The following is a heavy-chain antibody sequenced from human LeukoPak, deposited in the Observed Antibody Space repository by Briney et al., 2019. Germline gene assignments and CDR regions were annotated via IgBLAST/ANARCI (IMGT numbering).Heavy chain of an antibody. CDR1: GFTFSSYW. CDR2: INSDESST. CDR3: ARGGRYSYGPFDY. J-gene: IGHJ4*02. D-gene: IGHD5-18*01. V-gene: IGHV3-74*01. Sequence: GGSLRLSCAASGFTFSSYWMHWVRQAPGKGLVWVSRINSDESSTSYADSVKGRFTISRDNAKNTLYLQMNSLRAEDTAVYYCARGGRYSYGPFDYWGQGTLVTVSS.